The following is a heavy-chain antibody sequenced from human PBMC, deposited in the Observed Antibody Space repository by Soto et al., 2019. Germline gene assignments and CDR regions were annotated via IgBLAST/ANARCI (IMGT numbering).Heavy chain of an antibody. J-gene: IGHJ4*02. Sequence: QVQVVQSGAEVKKPGASVKVSCKTSGYSFTAYYIHWVRQAPGHVLEWMGWINPDSGVTNYAQKFQGWVTLTGDTSTSTAYMELSRLKSYDTAVYYCARDPGSGWYSDFDYWGQGTLVTVSS. D-gene: IGHD6-19*01. CDR3: ARDPGSGWYSDFDY. CDR2: INPDSGVT. V-gene: IGHV1-2*04. CDR1: GYSFTAYY.